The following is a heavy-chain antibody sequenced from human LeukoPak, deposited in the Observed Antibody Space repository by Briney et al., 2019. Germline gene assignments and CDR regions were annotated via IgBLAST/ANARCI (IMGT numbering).Heavy chain of an antibody. J-gene: IGHJ3*02. Sequence: GGSLRLSCAASGFTFSSYAMSWVRQAPGKGLEWVSAISGSGGSTYYADSVKGRSTISRDNSKNTLYLQMNSLRAEDTAVYYCAKDPPNDYGDYVDAFDIWGQGTMVTVSS. CDR1: GFTFSSYA. CDR3: AKDPPNDYGDYVDAFDI. D-gene: IGHD4-17*01. V-gene: IGHV3-23*01. CDR2: ISGSGGST.